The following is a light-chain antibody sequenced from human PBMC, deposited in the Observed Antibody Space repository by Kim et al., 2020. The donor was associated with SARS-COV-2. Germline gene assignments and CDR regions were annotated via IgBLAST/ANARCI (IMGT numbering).Light chain of an antibody. J-gene: IGKJ2*01. CDR1: QSVSSSY. Sequence: LSPGERATLSCRASQSVSSSYLAWYQQKPGQAPRLLIYGASSRATGIPDRFSGNGSGTDFTLTISRLEPEDFAVYYCQQYGSSPYTFGQGTKLEI. CDR3: QQYGSSPYT. V-gene: IGKV3-20*01. CDR2: GAS.